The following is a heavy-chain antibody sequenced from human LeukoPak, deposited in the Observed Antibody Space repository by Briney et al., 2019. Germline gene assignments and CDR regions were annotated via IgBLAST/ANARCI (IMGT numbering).Heavy chain of an antibody. J-gene: IGHJ4*02. CDR2: MKQDGSEK. CDR3: ASGMRVGPNI. D-gene: IGHD1-26*01. Sequence: GGSLRLSCAASGFSLSRYWMSWVRQAPGKGLEWVANMKQDGSEKKYVDSVKGRFTISRDNAKNSLYLQMNSLRAEDTAVYYCASGMRVGPNIWGQGTLVTVSS. CDR1: GFSLSRYW. V-gene: IGHV3-7*01.